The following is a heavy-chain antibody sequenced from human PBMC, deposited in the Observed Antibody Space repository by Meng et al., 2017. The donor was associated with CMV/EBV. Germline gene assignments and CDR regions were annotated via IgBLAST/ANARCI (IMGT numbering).Heavy chain of an antibody. Sequence: GESLKISCAASGFTFSSYSTNWVRQAPGKGLEWVSSISSSSYIYYADSVKGRFTISRDNAKNSLYLQMNSLRAEDTAVYYCAREIGVARYDWYGMDVWGQGTTVTVSS. V-gene: IGHV3-21*01. CDR3: AREIGVARYDWYGMDV. CDR2: ISSSSYI. D-gene: IGHD3-3*01. J-gene: IGHJ6*02. CDR1: GFTFSSYS.